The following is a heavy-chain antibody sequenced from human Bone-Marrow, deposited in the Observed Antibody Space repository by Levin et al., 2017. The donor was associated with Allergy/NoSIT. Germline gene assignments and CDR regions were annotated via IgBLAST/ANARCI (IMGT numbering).Heavy chain of an antibody. CDR3: AKKGGHASHLGPYFLDY. V-gene: IGHV3-23*01. Sequence: QAGGSLRLSCAASGFTFSGYAMSWVRQAPGKGLEWVSAISGSGGSIYYADSVKGRFTISRDNSKNTLYLQMNSLRAEDTAVYYCAKKGGHASHLGPYFLDYWGQGTLVTVSS. CDR1: GFTFSGYA. J-gene: IGHJ4*02. CDR2: ISGSGGSI. D-gene: IGHD2-15*01.